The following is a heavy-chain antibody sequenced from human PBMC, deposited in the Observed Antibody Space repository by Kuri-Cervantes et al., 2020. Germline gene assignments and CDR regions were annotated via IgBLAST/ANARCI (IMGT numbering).Heavy chain of an antibody. CDR2: IIPMFGTP. CDR3: ARSEWYYNFWSGYWVTRPGYYMDV. D-gene: IGHD3-3*01. J-gene: IGHJ6*03. CDR1: GGTFSSYV. Sequence: SVKVSCKESGGTFSSYVIYWVRQAPGQGLEWMGGIIPMFGTPNYAQKFQGRVTITADKSTSTAYMELSRLRSDDTAVYYCARSEWYYNFWSGYWVTRPGYYMDVWGKGTTVTVSS. V-gene: IGHV1-69*06.